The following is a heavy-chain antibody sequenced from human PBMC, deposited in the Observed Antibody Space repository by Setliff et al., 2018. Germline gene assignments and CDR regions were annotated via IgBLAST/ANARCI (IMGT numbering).Heavy chain of an antibody. CDR3: ARHRSVTSISPHFDL. J-gene: IGHJ4*02. D-gene: IGHD2-21*02. Sequence: SETLSLTCIVSGDSISSNSHYWGWIRQPPGKGLEWIGTIYYSATTYCNPSLKSRVAISIDTSKNQFSLKVNSVTAADTALYYCARHRSVTSISPHFDLWGRGARVTVSS. CDR1: GDSISSNSHY. V-gene: IGHV4-39*01. CDR2: IYYSATT.